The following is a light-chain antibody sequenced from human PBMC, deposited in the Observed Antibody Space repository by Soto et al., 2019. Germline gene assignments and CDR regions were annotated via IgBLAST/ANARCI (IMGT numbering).Light chain of an antibody. CDR2: DVS. CDR1: SSDVGAYNY. J-gene: IGLJ3*02. Sequence: QSALTQPASMSGSPGQSITISCTGTSSDVGAYNYVSWYQQHPGKAPKLMIYDVSNRPSGVSNRFSGSKSGNTASLIISGLQAEDEANYYCSSYTTSSTVVFGGGTKLTVL. V-gene: IGLV2-14*01. CDR3: SSYTTSSTVV.